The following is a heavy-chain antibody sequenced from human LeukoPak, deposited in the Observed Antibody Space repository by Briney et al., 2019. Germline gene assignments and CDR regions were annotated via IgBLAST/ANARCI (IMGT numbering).Heavy chain of an antibody. D-gene: IGHD6-19*01. V-gene: IGHV5-51*01. J-gene: IGHJ3*02. CDR3: ARRSRQWLADDAFDI. CDR1: GYSFTSYW. Sequence: GESLMISCKGSGYSFTSYWIGWVRQMPGKGLEWMGIIYPGDSDTRYSPSFQGQVTISADKSISTAYLQWSSLKASDTAMYYCARRSRQWLADDAFDIWGQGTMVTVSS. CDR2: IYPGDSDT.